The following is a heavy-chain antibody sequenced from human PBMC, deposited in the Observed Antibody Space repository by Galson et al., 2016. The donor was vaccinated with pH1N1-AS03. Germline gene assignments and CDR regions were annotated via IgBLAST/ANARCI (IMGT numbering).Heavy chain of an antibody. V-gene: IGHV2-5*02. CDR3: AHFLYGDYATWFDP. CDR1: GFSLSTSGVG. J-gene: IGHJ5*02. D-gene: IGHD4-17*01. Sequence: ALVKPTQTLTLTCTFSGFSLSTSGVGVGWIRQPPGKALEWLALIYWDDDKHYSPSLKSRLTITEDTSKNQVVLTMTNMDPVDTATYYCAHFLYGDYATWFDPWGQATLVTGSS. CDR2: IYWDDDK.